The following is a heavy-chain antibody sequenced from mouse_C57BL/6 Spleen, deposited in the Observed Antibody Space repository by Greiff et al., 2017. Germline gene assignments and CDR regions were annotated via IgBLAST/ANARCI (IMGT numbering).Heavy chain of an antibody. J-gene: IGHJ2*01. D-gene: IGHD6-2*01. Sequence: VQLQQSGAELVRPGTSVKVSCKASGYAFTNYLIEWVKQRPGQGLEWIGVINPGSGGTNYNEKFKGKATLTADKSSSTAYMQLSSLTSEDSAVYFCARGDSLYFDYWGQGTTLTVSS. CDR3: ARGDSLYFDY. V-gene: IGHV1-54*01. CDR1: GYAFTNYL. CDR2: INPGSGGT.